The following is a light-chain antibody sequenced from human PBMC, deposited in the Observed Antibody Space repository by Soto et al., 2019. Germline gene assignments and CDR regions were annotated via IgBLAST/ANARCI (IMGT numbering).Light chain of an antibody. CDR2: DDD. CDR1: SSNIGNNY. CDR3: GTWDSSLSAGQ. Sequence: QSVLTQPPSASGTPGQRVTISCSGSSSNIGNNYVSWYQQLPGAAPRLLIYDDDERPSGIPDRFSGSKSGTSATLAITGLQTGDEADYYCGTWDSSLSAGQIGEGTQLTVL. V-gene: IGLV1-51*01. J-gene: IGLJ2*01.